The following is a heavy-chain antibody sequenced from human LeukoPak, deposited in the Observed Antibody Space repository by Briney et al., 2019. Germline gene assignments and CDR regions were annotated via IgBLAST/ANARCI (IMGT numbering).Heavy chain of an antibody. J-gene: IGHJ4*02. V-gene: IGHV3-33*01. CDR3: AREWGRIAVAGGPDY. CDR2: IWYDGHNK. D-gene: IGHD6-19*01. Sequence: GGSLRPSVEAPASIFSNYGMPWVRQAPAKGLEWVALIWYDGHNKFHADSVKGRFTISRDNSKNTLYLQMDSLRVEDTAVYYCAREWGRIAVAGGPDYWGQGTLVTVSS. CDR1: ASIFSNYG.